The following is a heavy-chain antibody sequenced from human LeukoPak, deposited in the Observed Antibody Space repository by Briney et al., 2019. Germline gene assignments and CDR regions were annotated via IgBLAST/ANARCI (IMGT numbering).Heavy chain of an antibody. J-gene: IGHJ4*02. CDR2: ISGSGGSP. Sequence: RPGGSLRVSCAASGFTFSNHXMNWVXQAPGXXLEWXSTISGSGGSPYYADSVKGRFTISRDNSKNTVYLQMSSLRAEDTAVYYCANYEIEWFGELLSQQRPIDYWGQGTLVTVSS. CDR1: GFTFSNHX. D-gene: IGHD3-10*01. V-gene: IGHV3-23*01. CDR3: ANYEIEWFGELLSQQRPIDY.